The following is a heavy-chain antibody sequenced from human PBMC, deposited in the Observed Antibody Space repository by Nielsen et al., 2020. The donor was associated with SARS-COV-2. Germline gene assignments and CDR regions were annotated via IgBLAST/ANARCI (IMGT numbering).Heavy chain of an antibody. V-gene: IGHV4-34*01. J-gene: IGHJ4*02. CDR1: GGSFSGYY. CDR2: INHSGST. Sequence: SETLSLTCAVYGGSFSGYYWSWIRQPPGKGLEWIGEINHSGSTNYNPSLKSRVTISVDTSKNQFSLKLSSVTAADTAVYYCAGAEGGDGVGYWGQGTLVTVSS. CDR3: AGAEGGDGVGY. D-gene: IGHD3-16*01.